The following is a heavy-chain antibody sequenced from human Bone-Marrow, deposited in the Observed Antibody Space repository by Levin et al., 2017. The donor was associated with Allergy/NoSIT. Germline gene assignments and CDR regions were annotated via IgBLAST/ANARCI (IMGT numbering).Heavy chain of an antibody. D-gene: IGHD3-10*01. Sequence: ASVKVSCKASGYTFTSYDINWVRQATGQGLEWMGWMNPNSGNTGYAQKFQGRVTMTRNTSISTAYMELSSLRSEDTAVYYCARMMGPVRGSAPKGRLDPWGQGTLVTVSS. CDR3: ARMMGPVRGSAPKGRLDP. CDR2: MNPNSGNT. J-gene: IGHJ5*02. V-gene: IGHV1-8*01. CDR1: GYTFTSYD.